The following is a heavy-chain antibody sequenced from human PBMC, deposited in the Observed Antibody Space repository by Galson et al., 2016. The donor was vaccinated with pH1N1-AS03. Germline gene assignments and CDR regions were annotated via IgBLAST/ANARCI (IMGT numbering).Heavy chain of an antibody. CDR1: GGSITNYY. D-gene: IGHD6-6*01. J-gene: IGHJ4*02. CDR2: IYYNGPA. CDR3: TRGGTYSSSSPAYFGY. Sequence: ETLSLTCTVSGGSITNYYWTWIRQPPGKGLEWIGYIYYNGPANYNPSLNSRVTISADTTKKQFFLNLTSVTAADTAVYFCTRGGTYSSSSPAYFGYWGQGTLVTVSS. V-gene: IGHV4-59*12.